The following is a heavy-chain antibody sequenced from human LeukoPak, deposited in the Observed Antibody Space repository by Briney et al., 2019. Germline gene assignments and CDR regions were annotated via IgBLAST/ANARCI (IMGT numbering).Heavy chain of an antibody. D-gene: IGHD6-19*01. Sequence: ASVKVSCKASGYTFNSYGISWVRQAPGQGLEWMGWISAYNGNTNYAQKVQGRVTMTTDTSASTAYMELRSLRSDDTAVYYCARADIRAIASSGWYGFDYWGQGTLVTVSS. CDR3: ARADIRAIASSGWYGFDY. CDR1: GYTFNSYG. J-gene: IGHJ4*02. V-gene: IGHV1-18*01. CDR2: ISAYNGNT.